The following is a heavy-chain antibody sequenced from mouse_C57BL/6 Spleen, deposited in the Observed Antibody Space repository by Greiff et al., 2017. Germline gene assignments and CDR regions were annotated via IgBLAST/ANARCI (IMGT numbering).Heavy chain of an antibody. CDR3: AKMDSSDYYAMEY. CDR2: IHPGSGST. J-gene: IGHJ4*01. D-gene: IGHD3-2*01. V-gene: IGHV1-55*01. CDR1: VYTFTSYW. Sequence: QVQLQQPGAELVKPGASVQVSCKASVYTFTSYWITWVKQRPGQGLYWIRDIHPGSGSTNYNEKFKRKAPLTVGTSSSPAYRQLSSLTSGDSAVCYCAKMDSSDYYAMEYWGQGTSVTVA.